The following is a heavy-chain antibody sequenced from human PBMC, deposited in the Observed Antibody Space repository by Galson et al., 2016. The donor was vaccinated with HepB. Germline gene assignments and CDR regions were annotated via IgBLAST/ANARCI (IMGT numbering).Heavy chain of an antibody. CDR3: ARVRGHRYGYGGFRVDY. CDR1: GFIFSDFY. D-gene: IGHD5-18*01. J-gene: IGHJ4*02. V-gene: IGHV3-11*06. Sequence: SLRLSCAASGFIFSDFYMTWIRQAPGKGLEWVSYISPSSSYANDEDSVQGRLTLSRDNAQNSLYLPMNRLRAEDTACYYCARVRGHRYGYGGFRVDYWGPGNLGPVSP. CDR2: ISPSSSYA.